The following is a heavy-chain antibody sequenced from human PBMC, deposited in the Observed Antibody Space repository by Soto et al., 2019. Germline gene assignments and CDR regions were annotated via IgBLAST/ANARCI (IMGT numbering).Heavy chain of an antibody. CDR1: GYTFTSYG. J-gene: IGHJ3*02. CDR3: ARDAYYYDSRRAFDI. CDR2: ISAYNGNT. Sequence: ASVKVSCKASGYTFTSYGISWVRQAPGQGLEWMGWISAYNGNTNYAQKLQGRVTMTTDTSTSTAYMELRSLRSDDTAVYYCARDAYYYDSRRAFDIWGQVTMVTVSS. D-gene: IGHD3-22*01. V-gene: IGHV1-18*04.